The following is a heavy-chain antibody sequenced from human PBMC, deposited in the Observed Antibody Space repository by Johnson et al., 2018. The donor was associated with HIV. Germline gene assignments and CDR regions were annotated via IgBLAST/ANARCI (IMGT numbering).Heavy chain of an antibody. CDR1: GFTFSTYG. CDR3: ARACRDGYTCDVFDI. D-gene: IGHD5-24*01. CDR2: ISFDGTTK. Sequence: QVQLVESGRGVVQPGRSLRLSCAASGFTFSTYGMHWVRQAPGKGLEWVAVISFDGTTKNQADSGKGRFSISRDNSKNTLYLQMNSLRAEDTAVYYCARACRDGYTCDVFDIWGQGTMVTVSS. J-gene: IGHJ3*02. V-gene: IGHV3-30*03.